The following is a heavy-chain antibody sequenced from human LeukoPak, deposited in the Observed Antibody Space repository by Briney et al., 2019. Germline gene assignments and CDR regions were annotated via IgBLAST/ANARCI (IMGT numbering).Heavy chain of an antibody. CDR3: ARDRNSGSYFVLTPPGNWFDP. Sequence: GASVKVSCKASGGTFSSYAISWVRQAPGQGLEWMGGIIPIFGTANYAQKFQGRVTITADESTSTAYMELSSLRSEDTAVYYCARDRNSGSYFVLTPPGNWFDPWGQGTLVTVSS. CDR1: GGTFSSYA. V-gene: IGHV1-69*13. D-gene: IGHD1-26*01. J-gene: IGHJ5*02. CDR2: IIPIFGTA.